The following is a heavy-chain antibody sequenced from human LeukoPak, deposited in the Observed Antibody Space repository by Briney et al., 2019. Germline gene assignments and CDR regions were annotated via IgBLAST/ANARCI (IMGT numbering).Heavy chain of an antibody. CDR1: GFTFSTYW. D-gene: IGHD3-9*01. V-gene: IGHV3-74*01. CDR2: INGDGSST. Sequence: GGSLRLSCAAPGFTFSTYWMHWVRHAPGERLVWVSRINGDGSSTNYADFVKGRFTISRDNAKNMLYLQMNSLRAEDTAVYFCARVLTGSNRQLDYWGQGILVTVSS. J-gene: IGHJ4*02. CDR3: ARVLTGSNRQLDY.